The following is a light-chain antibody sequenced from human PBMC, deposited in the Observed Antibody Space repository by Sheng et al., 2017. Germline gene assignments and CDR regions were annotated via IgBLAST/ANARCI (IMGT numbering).Light chain of an antibody. CDR1: QSVSSS. CDR2: DAS. CDR3: QQYGTSPT. Sequence: EIVLTQSPATLSLSPGERATLSCRASQSVSSSLAWYQQKPGQAPRLLIYDASSKATGVPDRFSGSGSGTDFTLTVTRLEPEDFAVYYCQQYGTSPTFGQGTRLEIK. V-gene: IGKV3-20*01. J-gene: IGKJ5*01.